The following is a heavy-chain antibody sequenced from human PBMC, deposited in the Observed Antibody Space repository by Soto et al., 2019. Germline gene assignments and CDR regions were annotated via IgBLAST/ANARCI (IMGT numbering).Heavy chain of an antibody. D-gene: IGHD1-26*01. CDR3: ARGYWELHGAFDI. CDR2: INHSGST. J-gene: IGHJ3*02. Sequence: SETLSLTCAVYGGSFSGYYWSWIRQPPGKGLEWIGEINHSGSTNYNPSLKSRVTISVDTSKNQFSLKLSSVTAADTAVYYCARGYWELHGAFDIWGQGTMVT. CDR1: GGSFSGYY. V-gene: IGHV4-34*01.